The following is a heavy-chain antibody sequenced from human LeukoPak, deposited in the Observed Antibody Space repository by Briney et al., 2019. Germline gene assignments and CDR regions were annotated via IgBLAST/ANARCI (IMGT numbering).Heavy chain of an antibody. CDR1: GGSISSYY. D-gene: IGHD6-13*01. V-gene: IGHV4-59*08. J-gene: IGHJ5*02. CDR2: IYYSGST. Sequence: KPSQTLSLTCTVSGGSISSYYWSWIRQPPGKGLEWIGYIYYSGSTNYNPSLKSRVTISVDTSKNQFSLKLSSVTAADTAVYYCARRPYSSSWYYWFDPWGQGTLVTVSS. CDR3: ARRPYSSSWYYWFDP.